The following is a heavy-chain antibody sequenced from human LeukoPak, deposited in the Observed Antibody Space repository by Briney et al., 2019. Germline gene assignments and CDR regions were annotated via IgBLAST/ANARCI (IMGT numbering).Heavy chain of an antibody. Sequence: SQTLSLTCTVSGGSISSGGYYWSWIRQHPGKGLEWIGYIYYSGSTYYNPSLKSRVTISVDTSKNQFSLKLSSVTAADTAVYYCARAGYDVLTGYCGAFDIWGQGTMVIVSS. CDR3: ARAGYDVLTGYCGAFDI. CDR2: IYYSGST. D-gene: IGHD3-9*01. CDR1: GGSISSGGYY. J-gene: IGHJ3*02. V-gene: IGHV4-31*03.